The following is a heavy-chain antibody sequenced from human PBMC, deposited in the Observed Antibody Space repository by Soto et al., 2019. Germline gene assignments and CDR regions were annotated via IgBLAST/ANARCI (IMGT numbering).Heavy chain of an antibody. CDR2: IYYSGST. CDR1: CGSISSYY. Sequence: SETLSLTCTVSCGSISSYYWSWIRQPPGKGLEWIGYIYYSGSTNYNPSLKSRVTISVDTSKNQFSLKLSSVTAADTAVYYCARIPSVGKDYWGQGTLVTVSS. J-gene: IGHJ4*02. V-gene: IGHV4-59*01. CDR3: ARIPSVGKDY.